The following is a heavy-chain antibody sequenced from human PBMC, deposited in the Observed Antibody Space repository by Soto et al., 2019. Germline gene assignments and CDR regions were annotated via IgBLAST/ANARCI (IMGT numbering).Heavy chain of an antibody. CDR2: IYYSGTA. CDR3: ARDWTFGVYYYGLDV. D-gene: IGHD3-10*01. Sequence: QVQLQESGPGLVKPSQTLSLTCTVSGGSISSGRRYWKWIRQNPGKGLEWIGDIYYSGTAHYNPSLESRVTISIDTSANQFYLEMKSVTAADTAVYYCARDWTFGVYYYGLDVWGRGTTVTVSS. V-gene: IGHV4-31*03. J-gene: IGHJ6*02. CDR1: GGSISSGRRY.